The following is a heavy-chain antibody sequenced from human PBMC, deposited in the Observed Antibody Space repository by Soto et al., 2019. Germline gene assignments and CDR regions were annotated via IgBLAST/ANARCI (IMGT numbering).Heavy chain of an antibody. CDR2: IRSKAYSRTT. J-gene: IGHJ4*02. Sequence: EVQLVESGGGLAKPGQSLRLSCTTSGFSFGDYGMSWLRQAPGKGLERVGFIRSKAYSRTTEYAAALRGRFTISRDDSKSTAYLQMDNLENEDTAVYYCARDRNGWETRATYFDYWGQGILVTVSS. CDR1: GFSFGDYG. CDR3: ARDRNGWETRATYFDY. D-gene: IGHD6-19*01. V-gene: IGHV3-49*05.